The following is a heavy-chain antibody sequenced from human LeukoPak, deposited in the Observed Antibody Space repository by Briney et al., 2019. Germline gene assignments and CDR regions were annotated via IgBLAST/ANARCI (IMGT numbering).Heavy chain of an antibody. V-gene: IGHV3-23*01. CDR2: ISGSGGST. J-gene: IGHJ4*02. CDR1: GFTFSSYA. Sequence: PGGSLRLSCAASGFTFSSYAMSWVRQAPGKGLEWVSAISGSGGSTYYADSVKGRFTISRDNSKNTLYLQMNSLRAEDTAVYYCAKGRDRWGESNPGYWGPGTLVTVSS. CDR3: AKGRDRWGESNPGY. D-gene: IGHD3-16*01.